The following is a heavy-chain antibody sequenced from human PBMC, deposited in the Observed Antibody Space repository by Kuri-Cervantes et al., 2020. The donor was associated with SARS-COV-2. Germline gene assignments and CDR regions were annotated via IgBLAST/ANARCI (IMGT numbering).Heavy chain of an antibody. CDR3: APGVRDFDS. CDR1: GFTFSSYG. CDR2: ISYDGSNK. V-gene: IGHV3-30*03. Sequence: GGSLRLSCAASGFTFSSYGMHWVRQAPGKGLEWVAVISYDGSNKYYADSVKGRFTISRDNSKNTLYLQMNSLGAEDTAVYYCAPGVRDFDSWGQGTLVTVSS. D-gene: IGHD2-8*01. J-gene: IGHJ4*02.